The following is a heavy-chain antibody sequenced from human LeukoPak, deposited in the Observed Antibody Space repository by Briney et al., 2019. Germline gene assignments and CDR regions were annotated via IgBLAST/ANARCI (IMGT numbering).Heavy chain of an antibody. J-gene: IGHJ3*02. CDR1: GFTFDDYA. D-gene: IGHD5-24*01. CDR2: ISWDGGST. CDR3: AKGSLFSFVLGDGYSHDAFDI. Sequence: PSGGSLRLSCAASGFTFDDYAMHWVRQAPGKGLEWVSLISWDGGSTYYADSVKGRFTISRDNSKNSLYLQMNSLRAEDTALYYCAKGSLFSFVLGDGYSHDAFDIWGQGTMVTVSS. V-gene: IGHV3-43D*03.